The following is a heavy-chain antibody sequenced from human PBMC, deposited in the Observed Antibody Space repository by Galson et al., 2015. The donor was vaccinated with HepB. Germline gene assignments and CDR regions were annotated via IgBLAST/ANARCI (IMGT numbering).Heavy chain of an antibody. V-gene: IGHV5-51*01. CDR3: AGGPQESGSGSYYSFHY. Sequence: QSGAEMKKPGESLKISCKGSGYSFTSYWIGWVRQMPGKGLEWMGIIYPGDSDTRYSPSFQGQVTISADKSISTTYLQWSSLKASDTAMYYCAGGPQESGSGSYYSFHYWGQGTLVTVSS. CDR2: IYPGDSDT. D-gene: IGHD3-10*01. CDR1: GYSFTSYW. J-gene: IGHJ4*02.